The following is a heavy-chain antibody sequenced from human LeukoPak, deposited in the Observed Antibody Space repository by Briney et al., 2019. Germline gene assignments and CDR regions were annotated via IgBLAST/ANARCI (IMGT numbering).Heavy chain of an antibody. V-gene: IGHV4-61*01. CDR2: IYYSGST. CDR1: GGSFSSGSYY. D-gene: IGHD6-13*01. Sequence: SETLSLTCTVSGGSFSSGSYYWNWLRQPPGKGLEWRGYIYYSGSTNYNPSLNSRVTISLDTSKNQFSLKLSSVTAADTAVFYCARGYSSIRGWFDPWGQGTPVTVSS. J-gene: IGHJ5*02. CDR3: ARGYSSIRGWFDP.